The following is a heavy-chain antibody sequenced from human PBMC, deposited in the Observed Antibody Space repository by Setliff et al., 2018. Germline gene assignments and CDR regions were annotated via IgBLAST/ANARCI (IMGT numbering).Heavy chain of an antibody. D-gene: IGHD1-1*01. CDR2: VTTTGGFT. CDR1: GFIFSNYF. V-gene: IGHV3-11*03. Sequence: PGGSLRLSCEGSGFIFSNYFMSWFRQAPGKGLEWLSYVTTTGGFTKGADSVRGRFSVSRDNSKKSVYLQINDLRAEDTALYFCAKGGDWDDQHYAFDIWGQGTMVTVSS. CDR3: AKGGDWDDQHYAFDI. J-gene: IGHJ3*02.